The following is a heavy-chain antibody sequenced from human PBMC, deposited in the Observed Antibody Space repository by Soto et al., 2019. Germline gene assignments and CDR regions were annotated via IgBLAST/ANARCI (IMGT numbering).Heavy chain of an antibody. CDR1: GGTFSSYA. Sequence: ASVKVSCKASGGTFSSYAISWVRQAPGQGLEWMGGIIPIFGTANYAQKFQGRVTITADESTSTAYMELSSLRSEDTAVYYCARDHSSGWYVDYYYGMDVWGQGTTVTVS. D-gene: IGHD6-19*01. V-gene: IGHV1-69*13. CDR2: IIPIFGTA. J-gene: IGHJ6*02. CDR3: ARDHSSGWYVDYYYGMDV.